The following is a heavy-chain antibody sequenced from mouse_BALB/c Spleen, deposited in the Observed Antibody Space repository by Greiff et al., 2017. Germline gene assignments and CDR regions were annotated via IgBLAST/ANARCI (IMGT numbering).Heavy chain of an antibody. V-gene: IGHV1S135*01. J-gene: IGHJ3*01. D-gene: IGHD1-1*01. CDR2: IDPYNGGT. CDR1: GYAFTSYN. CDR3: AGATVEAWFAY. Sequence: EVKLMESGPELVKPGASVKVSCKASGYAFTSYNMYWVKQSHGKSLEWIGYIDPYNGGTSYNQKFKGKATLTVDKSSSTAYMHLNSLTSEDSAVYYCAGATVEAWFAYWGQGTLVTVSA.